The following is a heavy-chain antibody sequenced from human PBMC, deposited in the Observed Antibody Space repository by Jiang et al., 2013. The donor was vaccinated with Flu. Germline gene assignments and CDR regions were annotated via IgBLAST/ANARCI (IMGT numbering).Heavy chain of an antibody. V-gene: IGHV3-30*18. D-gene: IGHD6-13*01. CDR3: AKDGYDY. CDR2: ISYDGSNK. Sequence: RQAPGKGLEWVAVISYDGSNKYYADSVKGRFTISRDNSKNTLYLQMNSLRAEDTAVYYCAKDGYDYWGQGTLVTVSS. J-gene: IGHJ4*02.